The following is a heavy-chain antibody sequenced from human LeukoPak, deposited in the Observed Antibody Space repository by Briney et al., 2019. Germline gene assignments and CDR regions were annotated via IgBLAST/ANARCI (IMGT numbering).Heavy chain of an antibody. V-gene: IGHV3-23*01. Sequence: AGGSLRLSCAASGFTFSSYAMSWVRQAPGKGLEWVSAISGSGGSTYYADSVEGRFTISRDNSKNTLYLQMNSLRAEDTAVYYCAKSERDVLRYFDWIYYFDYWGQGTLVTVSS. D-gene: IGHD3-9*01. CDR3: AKSERDVLRYFDWIYYFDY. CDR1: GFTFSSYA. CDR2: ISGSGGST. J-gene: IGHJ4*02.